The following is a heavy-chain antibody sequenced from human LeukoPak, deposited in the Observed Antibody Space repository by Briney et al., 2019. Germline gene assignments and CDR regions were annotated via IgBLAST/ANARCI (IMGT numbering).Heavy chain of an antibody. D-gene: IGHD6-13*01. V-gene: IGHV4-39*01. J-gene: IGHJ4*02. CDR1: GGSISSYY. Sequence: SETLSLTCTVSGGSISSYYWGWIRQPPGKGLEWIGSIYYSGSTYYNPSLKSRVTISVDTSKNQFSLKLSSVTAADTAVYYCARPKGIAAAGTYFDYWGQGTLVTVSS. CDR2: IYYSGST. CDR3: ARPKGIAAAGTYFDY.